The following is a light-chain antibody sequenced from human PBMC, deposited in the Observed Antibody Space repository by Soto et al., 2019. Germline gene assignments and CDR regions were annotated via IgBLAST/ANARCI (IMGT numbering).Light chain of an antibody. J-gene: IGLJ3*02. CDR1: SGHSTYA. Sequence: QLVLTQSPSASASLGASVKLTCTLSSGHSTYAIAWHQQQPEKGPRYLMKLSNDGSHTKGDGIPDRFSGSSSGAERYLTISSLQSDDEADYYCQTWVTGPPWVFGGGTQLTVL. CDR3: QTWVTGPPWV. CDR2: LSNDGSH. V-gene: IGLV4-69*01.